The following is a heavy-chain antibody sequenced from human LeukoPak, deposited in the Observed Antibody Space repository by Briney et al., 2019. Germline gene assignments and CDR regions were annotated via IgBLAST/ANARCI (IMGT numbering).Heavy chain of an antibody. J-gene: IGHJ3*01. CDR1: GFTFSNYW. V-gene: IGHV3-7*01. D-gene: IGHD2-15*01. Sequence: GGSLRLSCAASGFTFSNYWMSWVRQAPGKGLEWVANIKQDGSEKSYVDSVKGRFTISRDNAKNSLYLQMNSLRAGDTAVYYCARSGLLDPFDLWGQGTMVIVSS. CDR3: ARSGLLDPFDL. CDR2: IKQDGSEK.